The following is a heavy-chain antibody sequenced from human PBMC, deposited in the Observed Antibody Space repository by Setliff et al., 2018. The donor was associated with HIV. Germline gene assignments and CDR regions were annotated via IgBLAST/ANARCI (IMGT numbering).Heavy chain of an antibody. V-gene: IGHV3-30*04. CDR1: GFTFSSYA. CDR3: ASSGSGSYINWFGP. J-gene: IGHJ5*02. D-gene: IGHD3-10*01. CDR2: ISYDGSNK. Sequence: PGGSLRLSCAASGFTFSSYAMHWVRQAPGKGLAWVAVISYDGSNKYYADSVKGRLTISRDNSKNTLYLQMTSLRAEDTAVYYCASSGSGSYINWFGPWGQGTLVTVSS.